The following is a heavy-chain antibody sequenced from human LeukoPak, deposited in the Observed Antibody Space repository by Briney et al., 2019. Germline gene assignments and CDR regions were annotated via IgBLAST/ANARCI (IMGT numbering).Heavy chain of an antibody. D-gene: IGHD6-19*01. CDR3: ARDRKFGYSSGWYEGTFDY. J-gene: IGHJ4*02. Sequence: ASVKVSCKASGYTFTSYDINWVRQATGQGLEWMGWMNPNSGNTGYAQKFQGRVTITRNTSISTAYMELSSLRSEDTAVYYCARDRKFGYSSGWYEGTFDYWGQGTLVTVSS. CDR1: GYTFTSYD. V-gene: IGHV1-8*03. CDR2: MNPNSGNT.